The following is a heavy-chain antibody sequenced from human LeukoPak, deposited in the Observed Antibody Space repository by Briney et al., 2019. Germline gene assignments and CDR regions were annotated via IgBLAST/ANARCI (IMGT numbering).Heavy chain of an antibody. CDR1: GYSFTSYW. CDR2: IYPGVSDT. V-gene: IGHV5-51*01. D-gene: IGHD2-15*01. J-gene: IGHJ4*02. CDR3: ARRRSCSGGSCYEDFDY. Sequence: GESLKISCKGSGYSFTSYWVGWVRQMPGKGLEWMGIIYPGVSDTRYSPSFRGQVTISADKSISTAYLQWSSLKASDTAMYYCARRRSCSGGSCYEDFDYWGQGTLVTVSS.